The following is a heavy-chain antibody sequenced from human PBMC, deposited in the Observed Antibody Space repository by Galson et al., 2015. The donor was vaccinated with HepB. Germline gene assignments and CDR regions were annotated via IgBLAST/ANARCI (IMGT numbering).Heavy chain of an antibody. CDR1: GFTFSTYG. D-gene: IGHD6-19*01. CDR3: ATTGWLSEF. CDR2: MSSSGAI. V-gene: IGHV3-23*01. J-gene: IGHJ4*02. Sequence: CAVSGFTFSTYGITWVRQAPGKGLAWVSGMSSSGAIFYADSVKGRFTFSGDNSKNTVYLQMSSLRVEDTALYYCATTGWLSEFWGRGTLVTVSS.